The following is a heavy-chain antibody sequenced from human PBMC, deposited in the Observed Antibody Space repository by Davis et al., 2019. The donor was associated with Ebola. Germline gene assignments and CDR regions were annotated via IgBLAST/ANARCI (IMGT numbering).Heavy chain of an antibody. V-gene: IGHV1-3*01. CDR3: ARDSNDFWSGYYQYYFDY. J-gene: IGHJ4*02. CDR2: INAGNGNT. CDR1: GYTFTSYA. Sequence: ASVKVSCKASGYTFTSYAMHWVRQAPGQRLEWMGWINAGNGNTKYSQKFQGRVTITADKSTSTAYMELSSLRSEDTAVYYCARDSNDFWSGYYQYYFDYWGQGTLVTVSS. D-gene: IGHD3-3*01.